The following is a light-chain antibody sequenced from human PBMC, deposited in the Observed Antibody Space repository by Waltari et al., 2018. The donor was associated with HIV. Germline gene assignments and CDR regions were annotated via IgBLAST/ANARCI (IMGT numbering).Light chain of an antibody. Sequence: QSALTQPASVSGSPGQSITISCTGTSSDVGNHNYVSWYQQHPDNVPKLIIYEVSTRPSGVSTPFSGSKSGNTASLTISGLQAEDEANYYCSSYSSTTTVGLFGGGTKLTVL. CDR3: SSYSSTTTVGL. CDR2: EVS. J-gene: IGLJ2*01. CDR1: SSDVGNHNY. V-gene: IGLV2-14*01.